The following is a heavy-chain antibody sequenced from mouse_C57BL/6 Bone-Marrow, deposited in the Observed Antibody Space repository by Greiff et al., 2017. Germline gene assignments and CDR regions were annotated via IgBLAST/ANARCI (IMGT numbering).Heavy chain of an antibody. D-gene: IGHD1-1*01. CDR1: GYTFTSYW. V-gene: IGHV1-55*01. J-gene: IGHJ1*03. Sequence: QVQLKQPGAELVKPGASVKMSCKASGYTFTSYWITWVKQRPGQGLEWIGDIYPGSGSTNYNEKFKSKATLTVDTSSSTAYMQLSSLTSEDSAVYYCARKVSPTTVVGGYFDVWGTGTTVTVSS. CDR3: ARKVSPTTVVGGYFDV. CDR2: IYPGSGST.